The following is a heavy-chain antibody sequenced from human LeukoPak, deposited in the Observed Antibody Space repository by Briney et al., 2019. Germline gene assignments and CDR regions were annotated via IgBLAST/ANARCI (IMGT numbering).Heavy chain of an antibody. D-gene: IGHD3-10*01. J-gene: IGHJ6*02. CDR2: INSDGSST. Sequence: GGSLRLSCAASGFTFSSYWMHWVRQAQGKXLVXXXRINSDGSSTSYADSVKGRFTISRDNATHTLYLQMNSLRAEDTAVYYCARGGSGLYYYYGMDVWGQGTTVTVSS. CDR3: ARGGSGLYYYYGMDV. V-gene: IGHV3-74*01. CDR1: GFTFSSYW.